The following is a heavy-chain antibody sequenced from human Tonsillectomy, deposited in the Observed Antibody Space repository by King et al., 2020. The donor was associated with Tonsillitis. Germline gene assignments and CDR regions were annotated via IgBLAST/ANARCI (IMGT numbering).Heavy chain of an antibody. D-gene: IGHD3-16*01. CDR2: IRYDGSNK. J-gene: IGHJ4*02. CDR1: GFTFNTYG. Sequence: VQLVESGGGVVQPGGSLRLSCAASGFTFNTYGTHWVRQAPGKGLEWVAFIRYDGSNKYYADSVKGRFTISRDNSKNTLYLQMNRLGPEDTAVYYCAKDAGGGHGFWGQGTLVTVSS. V-gene: IGHV3-30*02. CDR3: AKDAGGGHGF.